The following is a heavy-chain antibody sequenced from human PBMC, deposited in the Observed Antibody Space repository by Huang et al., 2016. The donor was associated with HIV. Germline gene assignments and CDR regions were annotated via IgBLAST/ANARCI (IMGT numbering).Heavy chain of an antibody. CDR3: ARRYNSRRDY. D-gene: IGHD3-22*01. CDR1: GGSFSGYY. CDR2: INHSGNT. J-gene: IGHJ4*02. V-gene: IGHV4-34*02. Sequence: QVQLEQWGAGLLKASETLSLTCAVYGGSFSGYYWNWLLQAPGKGLEWVGEINHSGNTNYHPSIKSRVNMSVDTSKSQFALYLTSLGAADTGTYFCARRYNSRRDYWGRGTLVTVHS.